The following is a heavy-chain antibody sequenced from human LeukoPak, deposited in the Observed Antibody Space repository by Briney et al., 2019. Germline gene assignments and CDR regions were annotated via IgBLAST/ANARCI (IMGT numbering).Heavy chain of an antibody. CDR3: ASEIPESGNFDS. J-gene: IGHJ4*02. CDR2: INPNSGGT. CDR1: GYTSTGYY. V-gene: IGHV1-2*02. Sequence: ASVKVSCKASGYTSTGYYMHWVRQAPGQGLEWMGWINPNSGGTNYAQKFQGRVTVTRDMSTTTVYMELSSLRSGDTAVYSCASEIPESGNFDSWGQGTLVTVSS. D-gene: IGHD1-26*01.